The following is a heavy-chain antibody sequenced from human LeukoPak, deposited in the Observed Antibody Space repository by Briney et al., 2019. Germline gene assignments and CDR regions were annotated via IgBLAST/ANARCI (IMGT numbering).Heavy chain of an antibody. CDR3: ARGTSRYMDV. V-gene: IGHV3-74*01. CDR1: GFTFSDYW. Sequence: GGSLRLFCAASGFTFSDYWMHWVRQAPGKGLVWVSRINGGGSSTYSADSVKGRFTISRDNAKNTLYLQMNNLRAEDTALYYCARGTSRYMDVWGKGTTVTVSS. CDR2: INGGGSST. D-gene: IGHD1/OR15-1a*01. J-gene: IGHJ6*03.